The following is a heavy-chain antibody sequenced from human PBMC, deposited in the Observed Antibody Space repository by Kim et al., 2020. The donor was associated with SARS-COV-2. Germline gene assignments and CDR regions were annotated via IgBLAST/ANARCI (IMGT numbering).Heavy chain of an antibody. D-gene: IGHD3-22*01. Sequence: SETLSLTCAVYGGSFSGYYWSWIRQPPGKGLEWIGEINHSGSTNYNPSLKSRVTISVDTSKNQFSLKLSSVTAADTAVYYCARRHRSYYYLSRSPAFDIWGQGTMVTVSS. CDR2: INHSGST. CDR3: ARRHRSYYYLSRSPAFDI. CDR1: GGSFSGYY. V-gene: IGHV4-34*01. J-gene: IGHJ3*02.